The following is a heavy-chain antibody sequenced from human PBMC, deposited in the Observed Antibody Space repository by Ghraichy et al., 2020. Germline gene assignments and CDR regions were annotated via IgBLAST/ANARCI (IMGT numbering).Heavy chain of an antibody. Sequence: SETLSLTCTVSGGSISSYYWSWIRQPPGKGLEWIGYIYYSGSTNYNPSLKSRVTISVDTSKNQFSLKLSSVTAADTAVYYCARTTSGSQLAVDYWGQGTLVTVSS. J-gene: IGHJ4*02. V-gene: IGHV4-59*08. CDR2: IYYSGST. CDR1: GGSISSYY. CDR3: ARTTSGSQLAVDY. D-gene: IGHD1-26*01.